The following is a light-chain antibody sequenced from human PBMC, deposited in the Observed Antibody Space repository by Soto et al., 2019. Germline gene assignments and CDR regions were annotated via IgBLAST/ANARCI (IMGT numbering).Light chain of an antibody. CDR3: QQLNSHPIT. J-gene: IGKJ5*01. V-gene: IGKV1-9*01. Sequence: IQLTQSPSSLSAYVGDRVTITCRASQGISSYLAWYQQKPGKAPKLLIYAASTLQSGVPSRFSGSGSGTDFTLTISSLQPEDFATYYCQQLNSHPITFGQGTRLEIK. CDR2: AAS. CDR1: QGISSY.